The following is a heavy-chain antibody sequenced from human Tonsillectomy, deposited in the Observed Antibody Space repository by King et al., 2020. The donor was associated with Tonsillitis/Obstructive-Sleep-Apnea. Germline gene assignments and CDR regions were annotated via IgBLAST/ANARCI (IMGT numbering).Heavy chain of an antibody. J-gene: IGHJ4*02. CDR2: ISYDGNNI. D-gene: IGHD6-19*01. V-gene: IGHV3-30*04. CDR3: AREWWSMAVSGDTLDY. Sequence: VQLVESGGGVVQPGRSLRLSCAASGFTFSSSAMHWVRQAPGKGLEWVAVISYDGNNIYYADSVKGRLTRSRDNSKNTLYLQMNSRRTEDTAVYYCAREWWSMAVSGDTLDYWGQGTLLAVSS. CDR1: GFTFSSSA.